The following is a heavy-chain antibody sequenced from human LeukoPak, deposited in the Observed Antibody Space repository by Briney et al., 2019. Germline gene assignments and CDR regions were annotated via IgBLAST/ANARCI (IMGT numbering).Heavy chain of an antibody. J-gene: IGHJ4*02. CDR3: AREGGRRDFDY. Sequence: ASVKVSCKASGYTFTSYYMHWVRQAPGQGLEWMGIINPSGGSTSYAQKFQGRVTMTRDMSTSTVYMELSSLRSEDTAVYYCAREGGRRDFDYWGQGTLVTVSS. CDR2: INPSGGST. V-gene: IGHV1-46*01. CDR1: GYTFTSYY.